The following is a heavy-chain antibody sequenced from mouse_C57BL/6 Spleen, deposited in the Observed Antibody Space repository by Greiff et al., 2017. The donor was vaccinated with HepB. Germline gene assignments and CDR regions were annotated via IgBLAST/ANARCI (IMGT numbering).Heavy chain of an antibody. Sequence: EVMLVESGGGLVKPGGSLKLSCAASGFTFSSYAMSWVRQTPEKRLEWVATISDGGSYTYYPDNVKGRFTISRDNAKNNLYLQMSHLKSEDTAMYYGAREGGYGSSAWYFDVWGTGTTVTVSS. CDR2: ISDGGSYT. CDR3: AREGGYGSSAWYFDV. J-gene: IGHJ1*03. V-gene: IGHV5-4*01. CDR1: GFTFSSYA. D-gene: IGHD1-1*01.